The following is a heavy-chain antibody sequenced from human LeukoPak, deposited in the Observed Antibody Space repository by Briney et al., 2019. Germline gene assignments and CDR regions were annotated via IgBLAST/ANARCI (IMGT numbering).Heavy chain of an antibody. CDR2: IYESGTT. D-gene: IGHD2-15*01. CDR3: ARGAWATRLGS. Sequence: PSETLSLTCAVYGESLNSYYWSWVRQPPGEGLEWIGEIYESGTTEYNPSLKSRVTISMVPSKQQFSLSLSSVAAADTAVYYCARGAWATRLGSWGLGTPVIVSS. CDR1: GESLNSYY. J-gene: IGHJ4*02. V-gene: IGHV4-34*01.